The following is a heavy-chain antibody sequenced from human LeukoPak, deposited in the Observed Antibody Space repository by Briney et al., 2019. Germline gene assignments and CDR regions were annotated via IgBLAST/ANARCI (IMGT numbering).Heavy chain of an antibody. V-gene: IGHV4-59*08. D-gene: IGHD3-22*01. Sequence: SETLSLTCTVSGGSISSYYWSWIRQPPGKGLEWIGYIYYSGSTNYNPSLKSRVTISVDTSKNQFSLKLSSVTAADTAVYYCARFSRNYYDSSGYPNWFDPWGQGTLVIVSS. CDR2: IYYSGST. CDR3: ARFSRNYYDSSGYPNWFDP. CDR1: GGSISSYY. J-gene: IGHJ5*02.